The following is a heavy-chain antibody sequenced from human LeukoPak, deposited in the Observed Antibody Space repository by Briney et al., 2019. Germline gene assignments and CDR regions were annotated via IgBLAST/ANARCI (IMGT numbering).Heavy chain of an antibody. V-gene: IGHV3-53*01. CDR3: ARLTHYYYMDV. J-gene: IGHJ6*03. CDR2: IYSGDST. Sequence: GGSLRLSCAASGFTVSSNYMSLVRQAPGKGLEWVAVIYSGDSTYYADSVKGRFTISRDNSKNTLYLQMNSLRAEDPAVYYCARLTHYYYMDVWGKGTTVTISS. CDR1: GFTVSSNY.